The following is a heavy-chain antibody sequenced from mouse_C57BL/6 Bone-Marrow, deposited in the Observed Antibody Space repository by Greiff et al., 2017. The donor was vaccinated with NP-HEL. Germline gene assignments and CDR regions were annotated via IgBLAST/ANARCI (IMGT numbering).Heavy chain of an antibody. J-gene: IGHJ4*01. Sequence: DVMLVESGGGLVKPGGSLKLSCAASGFTFSSYAMSWVRPTPEKRLEWVATISDGGSYTYYPDNVKGRFTISRDNAKNNLYLQMSHLKSEDTAMYYCARERPLYYYAMDYWGQGTSVTVSS. V-gene: IGHV5-4*01. CDR3: ARERPLYYYAMDY. CDR1: GFTFSSYA. CDR2: ISDGGSYT.